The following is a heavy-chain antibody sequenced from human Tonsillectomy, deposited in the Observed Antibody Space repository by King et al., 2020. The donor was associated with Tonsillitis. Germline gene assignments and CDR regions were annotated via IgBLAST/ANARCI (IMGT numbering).Heavy chain of an antibody. CDR2: ISAYNGNT. V-gene: IGHV1-18*04. D-gene: IGHD6-19*01. J-gene: IGHJ5*02. Sequence: VQLVESGAEVKKPGASVKVSCKASGYTFTSYGISWVRQAPGQGLEWMGWISAYNGNTNYAQKLQGRVTMTTDTSTSTAFMELRSLRSDDTAVYYCARDADYSSGWKGNWFDPWGQGTLVTVSS. CDR1: GYTFTSYG. CDR3: ARDADYSSGWKGNWFDP.